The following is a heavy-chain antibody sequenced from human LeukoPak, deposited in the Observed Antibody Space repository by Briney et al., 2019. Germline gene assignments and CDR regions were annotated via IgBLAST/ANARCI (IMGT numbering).Heavy chain of an antibody. Sequence: SVKVSCKASGGTFSSYAISWVRQAPGQGLEWMGGIIPIFGTANYAQKFQGRVTITADETTSTAYMELSSLRSEDTDVYYCARESQNLAVYYYMDVWGKGTTVTVSS. CDR1: GGTFSSYA. CDR2: IIPIFGTA. CDR3: ARESQNLAVYYYMDV. V-gene: IGHV1-69*13. J-gene: IGHJ6*03. D-gene: IGHD6-19*01.